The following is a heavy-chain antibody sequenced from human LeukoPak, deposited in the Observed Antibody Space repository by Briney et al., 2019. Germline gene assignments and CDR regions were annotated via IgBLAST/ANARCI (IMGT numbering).Heavy chain of an antibody. J-gene: IGHJ1*01. CDR2: ISSSGTYA. D-gene: IGHD5-12*01. CDR3: AKSSYSGYDWGYMAQD. CDR1: GFAFRGYA. V-gene: IGHV3-23*01. Sequence: GGSPRLSCGASGFAFRGYAMTWVRQAPRKGLEWVAGISSSGTYAYHADSVKGRFTISRDNSKDTVYLQMNSLRVEDTAVYYCAKSSYSGYDWGYMAQDSGQGTLVTISS.